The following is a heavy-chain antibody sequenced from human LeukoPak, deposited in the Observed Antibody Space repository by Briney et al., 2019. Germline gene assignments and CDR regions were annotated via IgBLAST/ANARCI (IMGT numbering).Heavy chain of an antibody. V-gene: IGHV1-69*13. Sequence: SVKVSCKASGGTFSSYAISWVRQAPGQGLEWMGGIIPIFGTANYAQKFQGRVTITADESTSTAYMELSSLRSEDTAVYYCARGPGQKPVGKYSQQGAKAPLVPFP. J-gene: IGHJ1*01. CDR3: ARGPGQKPVGKYSQQ. CDR2: IIPIFGTA. CDR1: GGTFSSYA.